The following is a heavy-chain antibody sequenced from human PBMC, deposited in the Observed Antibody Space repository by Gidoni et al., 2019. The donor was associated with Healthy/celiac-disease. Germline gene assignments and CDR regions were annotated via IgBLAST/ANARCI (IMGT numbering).Heavy chain of an antibody. D-gene: IGHD2-8*01. Sequence: EVQLVESGGGLVQPGRSLRLSCAASGFTFEDYDMHWVRQAPGKGLEWVSGISWNSGSIGYADSVKGRFTISRDNAKNSLYLQMNSLRAEDTALYYCAKEKSMAAFDIWGQGTMVTVSS. J-gene: IGHJ3*02. V-gene: IGHV3-9*01. CDR3: AKEKSMAAFDI. CDR2: ISWNSGSI. CDR1: GFTFEDYD.